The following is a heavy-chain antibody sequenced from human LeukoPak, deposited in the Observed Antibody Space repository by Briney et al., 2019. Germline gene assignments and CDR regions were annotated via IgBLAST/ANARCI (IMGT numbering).Heavy chain of an antibody. CDR3: AREWRLGMVRGVIGY. D-gene: IGHD3-10*01. Sequence: ASVKVSCKASGYTFTSYDINWVRQATGQGLEWMGWMNPNSGNTGHAQKFQGRVTMTRNTSISTAYMEPSSLRSEDTAVYYCAREWRLGMVRGVIGYWGQGTLVIVSS. CDR1: GYTFTSYD. V-gene: IGHV1-8*01. J-gene: IGHJ4*02. CDR2: MNPNSGNT.